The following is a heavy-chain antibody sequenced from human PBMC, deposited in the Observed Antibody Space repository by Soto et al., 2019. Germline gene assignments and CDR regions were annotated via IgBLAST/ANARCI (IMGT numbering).Heavy chain of an antibody. J-gene: IGHJ4*02. CDR3: TTAPQYYYVWGSSY. V-gene: IGHV3-15*01. CDR2: IKSKTAGGTT. CDR1: GFSFSNAW. D-gene: IGHD3-16*01. Sequence: EVQLVESGGGLVKPGGSLRLSCAASGFSFSNAWMSWVRQAPGKGLEWVGRIKSKTAGGTTDYAAPVKGRFTISNDDSKNTLYQQMNRLNTEETAVYYCTTAPQYYYVWGSSYWGQGTLVTVSS.